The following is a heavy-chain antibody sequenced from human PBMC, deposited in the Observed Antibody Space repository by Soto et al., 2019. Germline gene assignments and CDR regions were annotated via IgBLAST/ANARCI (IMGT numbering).Heavy chain of an antibody. CDR3: ATTNWNHNWFYP. CDR1: GGSFSGYY. J-gene: IGHJ5*02. D-gene: IGHD1-1*01. V-gene: IGHV4-34*01. Sequence: SETLSLTCAVFGGSFSGYYWSWIRQPPGKGLEWIGEINHRGSTNYNPSLKSRVTMSVDTSKNQFSLKLTSVTAADTAVYYCATTNWNHNWFYPWGQGTLVTVSS. CDR2: INHRGST.